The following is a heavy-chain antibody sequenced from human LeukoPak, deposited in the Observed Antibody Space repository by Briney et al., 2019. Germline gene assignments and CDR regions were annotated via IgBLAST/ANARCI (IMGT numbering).Heavy chain of an antibody. CDR2: IRYDGSNK. CDR1: GFTFSSYG. V-gene: IGHV3-30*02. Sequence: QPGGSLRLSCAASGFTFSSYGMHWVRQAPGKGLEWVAFIRYDGSNKYYADSVKGRFTISRDNSKNTLYLQMNSLRAEDTAVYYCAKGPHGDSSYYYGSGSYLGGYYYMDVWGKGTTVTISS. CDR3: AKGPHGDSSYYYGSGSYLGGYYYMDV. D-gene: IGHD3-10*01. J-gene: IGHJ6*03.